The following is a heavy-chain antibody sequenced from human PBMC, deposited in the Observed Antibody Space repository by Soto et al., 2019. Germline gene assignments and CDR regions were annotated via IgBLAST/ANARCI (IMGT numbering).Heavy chain of an antibody. J-gene: IGHJ4*02. CDR2: ISGSGDNT. D-gene: IGHD3-16*02. V-gene: IGHV3-23*01. Sequence: DVQLLESGGGLVQPGGSLRLYCGGSGFSFSDYGMSWVRQAPGKGLEWVSGISGSGDNTYYADSVKGRFTISRDNSKNTLYLQMNTLRVGDTAVYHCAKESSVTFAGIIGDFDYWAQGTLVTVSS. CDR3: AKESSVTFAGIIGDFDY. CDR1: GFSFSDYG.